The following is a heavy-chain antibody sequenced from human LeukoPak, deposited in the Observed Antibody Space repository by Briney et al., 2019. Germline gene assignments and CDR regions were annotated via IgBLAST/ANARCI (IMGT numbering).Heavy chain of an antibody. V-gene: IGHV4-38-2*01. CDR1: GYSISSGYY. J-gene: IGHJ4*02. D-gene: IGHD3-22*01. CDR3: ARRPMTGPFDY. CDR2: IYHSGST. Sequence: SETLSLTCAVSGYSISSGYYWGWIRQPPGKGLEWIGSIYHSGSTYYNPSLKGRVTISVDTPKNQFSLKLSSVTAADTAVYYCARRPMTGPFDYWGQGTLVTVSS.